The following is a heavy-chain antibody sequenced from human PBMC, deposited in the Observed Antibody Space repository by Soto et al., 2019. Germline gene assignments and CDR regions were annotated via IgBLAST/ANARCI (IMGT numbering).Heavy chain of an antibody. CDR1: GDSVSSNSAA. D-gene: IGHD6-19*01. CDR2: AYYRSKWYN. J-gene: IGHJ6*02. Sequence: PSQTLSLTCAISGDSVSSNSAAWNWIRQSPSRGLEWLGRAYYRSKWYNDYAVSVKSRITINPDTSKNQFSLQLNSVTPEDTAVYYCARDGPLFGQWLVQGYYYYGMDVWGQGTTVTVSS. CDR3: ARDGPLFGQWLVQGYYYYGMDV. V-gene: IGHV6-1*01.